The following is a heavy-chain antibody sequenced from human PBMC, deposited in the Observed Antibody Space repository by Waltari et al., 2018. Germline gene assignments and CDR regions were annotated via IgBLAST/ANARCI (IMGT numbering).Heavy chain of an antibody. Sequence: EVQLVESGGGLVQPGGSLRLSCAASGFTFSGYWMHWVRQAPGKGLVWVSRINRDGSSTSYADSVQGRFTISRDNAKNTLYLQMNSLRSEDTAVYYCARGPPRMIVVIPPDFWGRGTLVTVSS. CDR1: GFTFSGYW. J-gene: IGHJ4*02. D-gene: IGHD3-22*01. CDR3: ARGPPRMIVVIPPDF. V-gene: IGHV3-74*01. CDR2: INRDGSST.